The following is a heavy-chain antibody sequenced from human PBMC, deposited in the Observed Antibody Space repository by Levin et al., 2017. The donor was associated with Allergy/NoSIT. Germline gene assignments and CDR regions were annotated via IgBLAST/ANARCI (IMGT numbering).Heavy chain of an antibody. CDR2: IYYSGST. V-gene: IGHV4-39*01. CDR1: GGSISSSSYY. CDR3: ARHPAGSSWYIGGWFDP. D-gene: IGHD6-13*01. Sequence: SETLSLTCTVSGGSISSSSYYWGWIRQPPGKGLEWIGSIYYSGSTYYNPSLKSRVTISVDTSKNQFSLKLSSVTAADTAVYYCARHPAGSSWYIGGWFDPWGQGTLVTVSS. J-gene: IGHJ5*02.